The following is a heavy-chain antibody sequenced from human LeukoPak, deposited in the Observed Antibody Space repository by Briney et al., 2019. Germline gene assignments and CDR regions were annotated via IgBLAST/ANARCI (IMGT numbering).Heavy chain of an antibody. CDR3: ARHQETDGYNSNDAFDI. Sequence: SETLSLTCTVSGGSISSYYWSWIRQPPGKGLEWIGYIYYSGSTNYNPSLKSRVTISVDTSKNQFSLKLSSVTAADTAVYYCARHQETDGYNSNDAFDIWGQGTMVTVSS. D-gene: IGHD5-24*01. J-gene: IGHJ3*02. CDR2: IYYSGST. V-gene: IGHV4-59*01. CDR1: GGSISSYY.